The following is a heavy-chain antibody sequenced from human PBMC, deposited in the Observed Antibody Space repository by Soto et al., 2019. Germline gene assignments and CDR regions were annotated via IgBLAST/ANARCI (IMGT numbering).Heavy chain of an antibody. D-gene: IGHD3-16*01. Sequence: VGSLRLSCAASGFTFSSYAMSWVRQAPGKGLEWVSAISGSGGSTYYADSVKGRFTISRVNSKNTLYLQMNSLRAEDTAVYYCGKNTLFGPFSFRGQGTLVTVSS. CDR2: ISGSGGST. CDR1: GFTFSSYA. J-gene: IGHJ4*02. V-gene: IGHV3-23*01. CDR3: GKNTLFGPFSF.